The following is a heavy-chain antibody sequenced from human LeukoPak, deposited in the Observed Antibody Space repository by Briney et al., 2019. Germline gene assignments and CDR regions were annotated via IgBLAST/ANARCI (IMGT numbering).Heavy chain of an antibody. CDR1: GYTFTAYY. CDR2: INPSCDYT. Sequence: ASVKVSCKASGYTFTAYYTHWVRQAPGQGLEWMGIINPSCDYTSYTQKFQGRLTMTRDTSTSTLYMELSSLRPEDTAVYYCARDSGDRAQKAPDPWGQGTLVTVSS. V-gene: IGHV1-46*01. CDR3: ARDSGDRAQKAPDP. D-gene: IGHD3-10*01. J-gene: IGHJ5*02.